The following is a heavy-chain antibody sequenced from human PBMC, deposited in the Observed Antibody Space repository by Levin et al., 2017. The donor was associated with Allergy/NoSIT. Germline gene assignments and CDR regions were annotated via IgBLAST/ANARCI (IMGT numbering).Heavy chain of an antibody. V-gene: IGHV5-51*01. CDR1: GYNFDTYW. Sequence: KVSCKGSGYNFDTYWIGWVRQMPGKGLEWMGIIYPDDSDIRYSPSFQGQVTISADKSINTTYVQWSSLKASDTAIYYCALASRDYYYGMDVWGQGTTVTVSS. CDR3: ALASRDYYYGMDV. J-gene: IGHJ6*02. CDR2: IYPDDSDI.